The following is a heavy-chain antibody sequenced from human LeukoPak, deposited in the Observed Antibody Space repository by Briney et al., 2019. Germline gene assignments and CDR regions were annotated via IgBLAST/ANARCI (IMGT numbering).Heavy chain of an antibody. CDR3: ALLAVASDFDY. J-gene: IGHJ4*02. CDR2: IGVSGTTK. Sequence: GGSLRLSPALSGFPSSFYEMNWGPHAPAKGLEWVSNIGVSGTTKYYADSVKGRFSISRDNAKTSLYLQMNSLRVDDTAVYYCALLAVASDFDYWGQGALVTVSS. D-gene: IGHD6-19*01. V-gene: IGHV3-48*03. CDR1: GFPSSFYE.